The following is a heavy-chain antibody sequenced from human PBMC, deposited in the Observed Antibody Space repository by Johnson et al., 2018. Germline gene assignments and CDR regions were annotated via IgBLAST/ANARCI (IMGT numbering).Heavy chain of an antibody. CDR2: ISGSGGST. Sequence: EVQLLESGGGLVQPGGSLRLSCAASGFTFSSYAMSWVRQAPGKGLEWVSAISGSGGSTYYADSVKGRFTISRDNSKNTLYLQMNSLRAEDTAVYYCAKGCIADRWENDYGMDVWGQGTTVTVSS. D-gene: IGHD6-6*01. J-gene: IGHJ6*02. CDR3: AKGCIADRWENDYGMDV. CDR1: GFTFSSYA. V-gene: IGHV3-23*01.